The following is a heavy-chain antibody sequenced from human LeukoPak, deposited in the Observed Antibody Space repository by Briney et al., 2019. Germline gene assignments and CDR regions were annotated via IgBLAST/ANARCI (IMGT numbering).Heavy chain of an antibody. CDR1: GASFSGYY. D-gene: IGHD3-3*01. CDR2: IKHSGST. J-gene: IGHJ3*02. V-gene: IGHV4-34*01. CDR3: AGASRITIFGVVRDHAFDI. Sequence: PSETLSLTCAVYGASFSGYYWSWVRQPPGKGLEWVGEIKHSGSTNYNTSFKRGGTISVDTSKNQFSLKLTSVTAADTAVYYCAGASRITIFGVVRDHAFDIWGQGTMVTVSS.